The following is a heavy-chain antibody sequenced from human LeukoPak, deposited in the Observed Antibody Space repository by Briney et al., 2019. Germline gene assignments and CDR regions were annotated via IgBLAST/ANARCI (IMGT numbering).Heavy chain of an antibody. D-gene: IGHD2-21*02. V-gene: IGHV3-13*01. CDR1: GFTFCYFD. J-gene: IGHJ6*03. CDR2: LGTAGDT. Sequence: GVSLRLSCAGSGFTFCYFDMHWVRPATGKGLEWVSDLGTAGDTYYPGSVKGRFTISRDNATNSLFLLMNSMRAEDTADFYCARARVVTVIAKYDYTDARGKGDTVTMSS. CDR3: ARARVVTVIAKYDYTDA.